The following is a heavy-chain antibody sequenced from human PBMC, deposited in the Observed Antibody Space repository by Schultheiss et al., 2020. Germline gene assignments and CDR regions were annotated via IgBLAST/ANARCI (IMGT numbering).Heavy chain of an antibody. J-gene: IGHJ6*03. CDR2: ISGSGDSA. V-gene: IGHV3-23*01. Sequence: GGSLRLSCAASGFTFSNYAMNWVRQAPGKGLEWVSGISGSGDSAYYADSVKGRFTISRDNAKNSLYLQMNSLRAEDTAVYYCARHYDFWSGYYYYMDVWGKGTTVTVSS. CDR3: ARHYDFWSGYYYYMDV. D-gene: IGHD3-3*01. CDR1: GFTFSNYA.